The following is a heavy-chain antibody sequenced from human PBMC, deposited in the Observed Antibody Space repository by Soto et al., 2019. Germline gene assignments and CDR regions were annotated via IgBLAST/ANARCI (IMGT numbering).Heavy chain of an antibody. CDR1: GFNFSKNA. V-gene: IGHV3-30-3*01. J-gene: IGHJ5*02. Sequence: GGSLRLSCAASGFNFSKNAMHWVRQAPGKGLEWVAVVSYDGGNKYYADFVKGRFTLSRDNSKGTLYLEMDSLITEDTAVYYCARGKTTGTKSKGFDVRGRGTLVTVSS. D-gene: IGHD1-7*01. CDR2: VSYDGGNK. CDR3: ARGKTTGTKSKGFDV.